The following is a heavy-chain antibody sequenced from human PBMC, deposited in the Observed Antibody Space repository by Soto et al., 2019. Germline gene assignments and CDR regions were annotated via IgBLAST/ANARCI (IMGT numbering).Heavy chain of an antibody. CDR3: AKEPVGPDWYFDL. Sequence: DVQLLESGGGLVQPGGSLRLSCAASGFTFRSYAMSWVRQAPGKGLEWVSGISGSGISTHYADSVKGRFTVSRDNSKNTLYLKMNSLRAEATAVYNCAKEPVGPDWYFDLWGRGTLVTVSS. V-gene: IGHV3-23*01. CDR2: ISGSGIST. CDR1: GFTFRSYA. J-gene: IGHJ2*01.